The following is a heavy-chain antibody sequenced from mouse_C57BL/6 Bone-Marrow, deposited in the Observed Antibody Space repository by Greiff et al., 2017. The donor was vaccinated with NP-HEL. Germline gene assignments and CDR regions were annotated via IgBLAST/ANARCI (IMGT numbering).Heavy chain of an antibody. J-gene: IGHJ4*01. V-gene: IGHV14-4*01. Sequence: EVKLMESGAELVRPGASVKLSCTASGFNIKDDYMHWVKQRPDQGLEWIGWIDPENGDTEYASKFQGKATITADTSSNTAYLQLSSLTSEDTAVYYCTAYSNYGYAMDYWGQGTSVTVSS. CDR2: IDPENGDT. CDR3: TAYSNYGYAMDY. D-gene: IGHD2-5*01. CDR1: GFNIKDDY.